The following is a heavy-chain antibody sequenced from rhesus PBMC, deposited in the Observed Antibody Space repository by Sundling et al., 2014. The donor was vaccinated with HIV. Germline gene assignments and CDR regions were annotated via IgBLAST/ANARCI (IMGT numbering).Heavy chain of an antibody. Sequence: QVQLQESGPGLVKPSETLSLTCAVSGDSIRSTFWSWIRQPPGKGLEWIGHISGSAGNTDYNPSLKRRVTISTDTSNNQFSLNLISVTAADTAVYYCARERGSRVDFWGQGVLVTVSS. J-gene: IGHJ4*01. V-gene: IGHV4-173*01. CDR3: ARERGSRVDF. CDR1: GDSIRSTF. D-gene: IGHD5-42*01. CDR2: ISGSAGNT.